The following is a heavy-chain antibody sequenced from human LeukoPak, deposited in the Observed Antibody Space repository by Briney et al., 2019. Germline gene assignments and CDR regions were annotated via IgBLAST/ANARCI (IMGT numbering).Heavy chain of an antibody. CDR3: AKGYCTGASCYVLDS. CDR2: INPSVGST. D-gene: IGHD2-15*01. J-gene: IGHJ4*02. Sequence: ASVKVSCKASGYDFTTNYILWVRQAPGQGLEWMGTINPSVGSTTYGQRFQGRVTMTRDTSTTTVYMDLSSLTSEDTAIYYCAKGYCTGASCYVLDSWGQGTLVTVSS. V-gene: IGHV1-46*01. CDR1: GYDFTTNY.